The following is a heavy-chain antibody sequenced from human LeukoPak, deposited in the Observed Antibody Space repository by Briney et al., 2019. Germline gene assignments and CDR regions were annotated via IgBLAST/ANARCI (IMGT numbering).Heavy chain of an antibody. J-gene: IGHJ3*02. CDR2: IYYSGST. CDR1: GGSMSSGSSY. Sequence: SETPSLTCTVSGGSMSSGSSYWGWIHPPPREGQEWIGTIYYSGSTYYNPSLKSRVTISADTSKNQFSLKLSSVTAADTAVYYCARTRGYSGYVDAFDIWGQGTMVTVFS. CDR3: ARTRGYSGYVDAFDI. V-gene: IGHV4-39*01. D-gene: IGHD5-12*01.